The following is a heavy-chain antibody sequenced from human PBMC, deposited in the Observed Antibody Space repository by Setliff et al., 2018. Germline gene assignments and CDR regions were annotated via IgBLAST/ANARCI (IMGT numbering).Heavy chain of an antibody. V-gene: IGHV1-18*01. CDR2: ISPYNEKT. Sequence: ASVKVSCKTSGYNFITFGISWVRQAPGQGLEWMGWISPYNEKTNYAEKFQGRVTMTTDTSTTTVHTEVASLRSDDTAVYYCVRGPGPSVVVAMPFDRWGQGTLVTVSS. J-gene: IGHJ4*02. CDR1: GYNFITFG. CDR3: VRGPGPSVVVAMPFDR. D-gene: IGHD5-12*01.